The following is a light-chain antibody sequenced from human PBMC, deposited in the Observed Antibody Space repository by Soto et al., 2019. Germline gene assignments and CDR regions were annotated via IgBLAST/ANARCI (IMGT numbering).Light chain of an antibody. Sequence: DIVMTQSPDSLAVSLGERATINCKSSQSVLYNSNNKNHLAWYQQKPGQPPKLLIYWASTRESGVPDRFSGSGSGTDFTLTISSLQAEDVAVYFCQQYYSTPLTFGQGTKLEIK. CDR2: WAS. CDR1: QSVLYNSNNKNH. CDR3: QQYYSTPLT. J-gene: IGKJ2*01. V-gene: IGKV4-1*01.